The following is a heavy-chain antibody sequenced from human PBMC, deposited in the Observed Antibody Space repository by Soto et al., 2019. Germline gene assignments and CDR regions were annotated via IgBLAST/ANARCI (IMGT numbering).Heavy chain of an antibody. V-gene: IGHV3-48*01. D-gene: IGHD2-2*01. CDR1: GFSSSYYG. CDR2: ISTSSSNI. CDR3: ARETSTGNYYMDV. Sequence: EVQLVESGGGLVQPGGSLRLSCAASGFSSSYYGMNWVRQAPGKGLEWVSYISTSSSNIYYADSVKGRFTISRDNAKNSLSLQMNSLRAADTAVYYCARETSTGNYYMDVWGKGTTVTVSS. J-gene: IGHJ6*03.